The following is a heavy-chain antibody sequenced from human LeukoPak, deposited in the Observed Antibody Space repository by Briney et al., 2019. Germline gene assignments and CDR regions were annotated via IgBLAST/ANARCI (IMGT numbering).Heavy chain of an antibody. Sequence: GGSLRLSCAASGFTFSSYEMNWVRQAPGKGLEWVSYISSSGSTIYYADSVKGRFTISRDNAKNSLYLQMNSLRAEDTAVYYCARDGDIAVVVAASYFDYWGQGTLVTVSS. D-gene: IGHD2-15*01. V-gene: IGHV3-48*03. J-gene: IGHJ4*02. CDR3: ARDGDIAVVVAASYFDY. CDR1: GFTFSSYE. CDR2: ISSSGSTI.